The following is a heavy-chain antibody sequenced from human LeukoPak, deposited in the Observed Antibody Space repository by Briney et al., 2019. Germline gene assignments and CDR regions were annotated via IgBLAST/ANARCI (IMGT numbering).Heavy chain of an antibody. J-gene: IGHJ4*02. V-gene: IGHV3-7*01. CDR2: IKKDGSEK. Sequence: GGSLRLSCAASGFTFSNYEMNWVRQAPGKGPEWVAIIKKDGSEKYYVDSVKGRFTISRDNAKNSLYLQMNSLRADDTAVYFCAGGAGFLIDYWGQGALVTVSS. CDR3: AGGAGFLIDY. CDR1: GFTFSNYE. D-gene: IGHD2/OR15-2a*01.